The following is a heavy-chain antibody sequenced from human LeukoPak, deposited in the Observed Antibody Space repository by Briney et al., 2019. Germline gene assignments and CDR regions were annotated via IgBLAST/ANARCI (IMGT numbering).Heavy chain of an antibody. Sequence: SETLSLTCTVSGGSISSGDYYWSWIRQPPGKGLEWIGYIYYSGSAYYNPSLKSRVTISSDTSTNQFSLNLRSVTAADTAVYYCARASGYNVGDYSADFWGQGTLVTVSS. V-gene: IGHV4-30-4*01. CDR2: IYYSGSA. CDR3: ARASGYNVGDYSADF. D-gene: IGHD4-17*01. CDR1: GGSISSGDYY. J-gene: IGHJ4*02.